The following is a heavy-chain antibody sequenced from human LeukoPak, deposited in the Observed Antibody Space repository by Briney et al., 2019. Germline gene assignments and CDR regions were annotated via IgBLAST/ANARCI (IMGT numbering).Heavy chain of an antibody. CDR3: ARVDHYYDSSGYFLYFDY. CDR1: GASISSYY. CDR2: MYYSGST. D-gene: IGHD3-22*01. V-gene: IGHV4-59*01. J-gene: IGHJ4*02. Sequence: SETLSLTCTVSGASISSYYWSWIRQPPGKGLEWIGYMYYSGSTNYNPSLKSRVTISVDTSKNQFSLKLSSVTAADTAVYYCARVDHYYDSSGYFLYFDYWGQGTLVTVSS.